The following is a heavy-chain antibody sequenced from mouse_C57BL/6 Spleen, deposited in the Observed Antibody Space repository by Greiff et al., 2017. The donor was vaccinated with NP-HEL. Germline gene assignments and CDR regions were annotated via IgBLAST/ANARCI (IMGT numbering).Heavy chain of an antibody. CDR3: GSQGGSFAY. Sequence: EVQLVESGGGLVQPKGSLKLSCAASGFSFNTYAMNWVRQAPGKGLEWVARISSKSNNYATYYADSVKARFTISREDSESMLYLQMHNLKTEDSAMYYGGSQGGSFAYWGQGTLVTVSS. J-gene: IGHJ3*01. CDR1: GFSFNTYA. V-gene: IGHV10-1*01. CDR2: ISSKSNNYAT. D-gene: IGHD1-1*02.